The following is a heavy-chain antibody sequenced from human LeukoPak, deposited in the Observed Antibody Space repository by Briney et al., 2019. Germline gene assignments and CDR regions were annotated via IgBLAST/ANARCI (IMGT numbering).Heavy chain of an antibody. J-gene: IGHJ5*02. CDR1: GFTFSSYA. CDR2: ISGSGGST. V-gene: IGHV3-23*01. D-gene: IGHD3-3*01. CDR3: VRSLYYDFSDPLFDP. Sequence: GGSLRLSCAASGFTFSSYAMSWVRQPPGKGLEWVSAISGSGGSTYYADSVKGRFTISRDNSMNTLYLPMNSLRAEDTAVYYCVRSLYYDFSDPLFDPWGQGTLVTVSS.